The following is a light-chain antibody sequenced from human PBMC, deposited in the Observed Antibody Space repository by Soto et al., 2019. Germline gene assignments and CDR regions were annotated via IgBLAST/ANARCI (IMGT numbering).Light chain of an antibody. J-gene: IGLJ1*01. CDR2: DAS. V-gene: IGLV2-14*01. CDR1: SSDVGGYNY. Sequence: QSALAQPASVSGSPGQSITISCTGTSSDVGGYNYVSWYQQHPGKAPKVMIYDASNRPSGFSNRFSGSKSGNTASLTISGLQAEDEADYFCSSYTSSGTYVFGTGTKVTVL. CDR3: SSYTSSGTYV.